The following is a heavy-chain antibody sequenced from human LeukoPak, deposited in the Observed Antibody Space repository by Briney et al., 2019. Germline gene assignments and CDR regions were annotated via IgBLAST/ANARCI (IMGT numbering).Heavy chain of an antibody. J-gene: IGHJ6*02. CDR1: GYTFTGYY. CDR3: ARKYSSSWPSYHYYGMDV. D-gene: IGHD6-13*01. Sequence: GASVKVSCKASGYTFTGYYMHWVRQAPGQGLEWMGWINPNSGGTNYAQKFQGRVTMTRDTSISTAYMELSRLRSDDTAVYYCARKYSSSWPSYHYYGMDVWGQGTTVTVSS. CDR2: INPNSGGT. V-gene: IGHV1-2*02.